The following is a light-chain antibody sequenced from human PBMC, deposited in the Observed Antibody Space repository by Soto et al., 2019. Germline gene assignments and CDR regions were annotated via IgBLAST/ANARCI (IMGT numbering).Light chain of an antibody. Sequence: EIVLTQSPGTLSLSPGERATLSCRASQSVSSNYLAWYQQKPGQAPRLLIYGVSSRATAIPDRFSGSGSGTAFTLTISRLEPEAFAVYYCQQDGGFGPGTRLESK. CDR2: GVS. J-gene: IGKJ5*01. CDR1: QSVSSNY. V-gene: IGKV3-20*01. CDR3: QQDGG.